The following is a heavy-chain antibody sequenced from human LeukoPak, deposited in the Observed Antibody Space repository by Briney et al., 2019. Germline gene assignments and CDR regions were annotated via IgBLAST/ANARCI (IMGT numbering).Heavy chain of an antibody. Sequence: DPSETLSLTCAVSGGSISSGGYSWSWIRQPPGKGLEWIGYIYHSGSTYYNPSLKSRVTISVDRSKNQFSLKLSSVTAADTAVYYCASASGSSWYYFDYWGQGTLVTVSS. D-gene: IGHD6-13*01. CDR1: GGSISSGGYS. CDR2: IYHSGST. J-gene: IGHJ4*02. V-gene: IGHV4-30-2*01. CDR3: ASASGSSWYYFDY.